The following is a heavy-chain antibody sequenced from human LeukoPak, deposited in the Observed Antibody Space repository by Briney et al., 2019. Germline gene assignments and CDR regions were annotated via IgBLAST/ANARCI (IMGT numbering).Heavy chain of an antibody. CDR2: IWYEGSNK. CDR3: SKDFLEEAIWFDLDY. Sequence: GGALRLSCAASGFTFSSYGMHWVRQAPGKGLEGVAGIWYEGSNKYYADPVKGRFSISRDKSKNTLYLQMDSMRTEDTAVYYCSKDFLEEAIWFDLDYWGQGTLVTVSS. V-gene: IGHV3-33*03. CDR1: GFTFSSYG. D-gene: IGHD3-10*01. J-gene: IGHJ4*02.